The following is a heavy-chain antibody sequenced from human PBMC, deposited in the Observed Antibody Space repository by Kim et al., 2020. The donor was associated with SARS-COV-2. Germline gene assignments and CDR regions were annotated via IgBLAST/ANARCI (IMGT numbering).Heavy chain of an antibody. CDR2: ISAYNGNT. CDR3: ARNYYGSGSYYNDADYYYYYGMDV. J-gene: IGHJ6*02. Sequence: ASVKVSCKASGYTFTSHGISWVRQAPGQGLEWMGWISAYNGNTNYAQKLQGRVTMTTDTSTSTAYMGLRSLRSDDTAVYYCARNYYGSGSYYNDADYYYYYGMDVCGQGTTVTVSS. CDR1: GYTFTSHG. V-gene: IGHV1-18*01. D-gene: IGHD3-10*01.